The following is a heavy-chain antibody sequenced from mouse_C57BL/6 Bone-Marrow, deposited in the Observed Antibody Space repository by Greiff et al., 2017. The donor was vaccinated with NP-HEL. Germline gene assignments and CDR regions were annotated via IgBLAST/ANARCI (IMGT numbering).Heavy chain of an antibody. D-gene: IGHD1-1*01. CDR3: ARRYYGSSLYFDY. J-gene: IGHJ2*01. V-gene: IGHV1-55*01. Sequence: QVHVKQPGAELVKPGASVKMSCKASGYTFTSYWITWVKQRPGQGLEWIGDIYPGSGSTNYNEKFKSKATLTVDTSSSTAYMQLSSLTSEDSAVYYCARRYYGSSLYFDYWGQGTTLTVSS. CDR2: IYPGSGST. CDR1: GYTFTSYW.